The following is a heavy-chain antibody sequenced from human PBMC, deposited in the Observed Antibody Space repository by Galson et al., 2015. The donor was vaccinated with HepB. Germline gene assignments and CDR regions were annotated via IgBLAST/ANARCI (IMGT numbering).Heavy chain of an antibody. CDR1: GFTFSNYA. V-gene: IGHV3-23*01. CDR3: AKSPNIAAAGGWFDP. Sequence: SLRLSCAASGFTFSNYAMSWVRQAPGKGLEWVSANSGSGGSTYYADSVKGRFTISRDNSKSTLYLQMNSLRAEDTAVYYCAKSPNIAAAGGWFDPWGQGTLVTVSS. CDR2: NSGSGGST. J-gene: IGHJ5*02. D-gene: IGHD6-13*01.